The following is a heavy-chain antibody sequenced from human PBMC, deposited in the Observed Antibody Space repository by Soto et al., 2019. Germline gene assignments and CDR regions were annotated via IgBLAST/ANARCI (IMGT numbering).Heavy chain of an antibody. CDR1: GGSFSGYY. J-gene: IGHJ4*02. CDR2: INHSGST. Sequence: QVQLQQWGAGLLKPSETLSLTCAVYGGSFSGYYWSWIRQPPGKGLEWIGEINHSGSTNYNPSLKSRVNLSVYTSQNLFSPNLSSVTAADTAVYYCATLSSLDTAMQPFQHPEDWRYWGQGTLVTVSS. V-gene: IGHV4-34*01. CDR3: ATLSSLDTAMQPFQHPEDWRY. D-gene: IGHD5-18*01.